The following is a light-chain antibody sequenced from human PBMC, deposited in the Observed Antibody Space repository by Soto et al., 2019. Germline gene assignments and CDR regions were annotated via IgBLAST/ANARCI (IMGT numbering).Light chain of an antibody. CDR1: QTISSW. Sequence: DIQMTQSPSTLSGSVGDRVTITCRASQTISSWLAWYQQKPGKAPKLLIYKASTLKSGVPSRLSGSGSGTEFTLTISSLQPDALATYYCQHYTSYPEAFGQGTKVDIX. J-gene: IGKJ1*01. CDR2: KAS. V-gene: IGKV1-5*03. CDR3: QHYTSYPEA.